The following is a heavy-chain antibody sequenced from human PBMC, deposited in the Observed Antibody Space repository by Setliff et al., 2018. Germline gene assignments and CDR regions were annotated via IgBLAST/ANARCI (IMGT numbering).Heavy chain of an antibody. V-gene: IGHV3-23*01. Sequence: EGSLRLSCAASGFTFSNYAMSWVRQAPGKGLEWVSAISGSGAISYADSVKGRFTVSRDNSKNTLYLQMNSLRGEDTAVYYCAKDTGYYFDYWGQGTPVTVSS. CDR2: ISGSGAI. J-gene: IGHJ4*02. CDR1: GFTFSNYA. CDR3: AKDTGYYFDY. D-gene: IGHD4-4*01.